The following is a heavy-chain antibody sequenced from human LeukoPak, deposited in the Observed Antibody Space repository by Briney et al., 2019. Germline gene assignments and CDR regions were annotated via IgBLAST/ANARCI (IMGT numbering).Heavy chain of an antibody. CDR3: ARDTPLRLENWFDP. CDR1: GGTFSSYA. D-gene: IGHD1-1*01. J-gene: IGHJ5*02. Sequence: SVKVSCKTSGGTFSSYAISWVRQAPGQGLEWMGGIITIFGTAKYAQKFQGRVTITADESTTTAYMELSSLRSEDTAVYYCARDTPLRLENWFDPWGQGTLVTVSS. CDR2: IITIFGTA. V-gene: IGHV1-69*13.